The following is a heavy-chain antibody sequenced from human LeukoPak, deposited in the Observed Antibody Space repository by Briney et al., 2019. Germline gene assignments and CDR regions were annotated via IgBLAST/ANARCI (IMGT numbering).Heavy chain of an antibody. CDR3: AKSVPNYYDSSGYSCFDY. J-gene: IGHJ4*02. CDR1: GFTFSSYA. V-gene: IGHV3-23*01. CDR2: ISGSGGST. D-gene: IGHD3-22*01. Sequence: GGSLRLSCAASGFTFSSYAMSWVRQAPGKGLEWVSAISGSGGSTYYADSVKGRFTISRDNSKNTLYLQMNSLRAEDTAVYYCAKSVPNYYDSSGYSCFDYWGQGTLVTVSS.